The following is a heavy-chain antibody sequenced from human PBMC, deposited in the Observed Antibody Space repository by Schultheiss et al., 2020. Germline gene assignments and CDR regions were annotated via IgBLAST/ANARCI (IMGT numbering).Heavy chain of an antibody. CDR2: ISGSGGST. CDR3: ARANVDTAMVSYYYYGMDV. D-gene: IGHD5-18*01. CDR1: GFTFSSYA. V-gene: IGHV3-23*01. J-gene: IGHJ6*02. Sequence: GGSLRLSCAASGFTFSSYAMSWVRQAPGKGLEWVSAISGSGGSTYYADSVKGRFTISRDNSKNTLYLQMNSLRAEDTAVYYCARANVDTAMVSYYYYGMDVWGQGTTVTVAS.